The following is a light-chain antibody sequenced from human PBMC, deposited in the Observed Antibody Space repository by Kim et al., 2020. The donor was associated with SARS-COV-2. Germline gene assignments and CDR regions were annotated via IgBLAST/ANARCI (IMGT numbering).Light chain of an antibody. CDR2: SND. Sequence: GLTQPPSASGTPGQRVTISCSGSTSNIGTNAVNWYQQLPGTAPKLLIYSNDHRPSGVPDRFSGSKSGTSASLAISGLQSEDEADYYCSAWDDSLNGVIFGGGTQLTVL. V-gene: IGLV1-44*01. CDR1: TSNIGTNA. CDR3: SAWDDSLNGVI. J-gene: IGLJ2*01.